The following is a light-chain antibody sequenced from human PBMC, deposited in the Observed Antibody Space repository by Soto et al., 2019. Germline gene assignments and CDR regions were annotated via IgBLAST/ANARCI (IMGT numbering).Light chain of an antibody. Sequence: QSVLTQPASVSGSPGQSITISCTGTSSDVGGYNFVSWYQQHPGKPPKLVIYAVNNRPSGVSDRFSASKSGNTASLTISGLQDEDEADYYCSSYTVSTTLVLFGGGTKVTVL. CDR3: SSYTVSTTLVL. CDR2: AVN. J-gene: IGLJ3*02. CDR1: SSDVGGYNF. V-gene: IGLV2-14*01.